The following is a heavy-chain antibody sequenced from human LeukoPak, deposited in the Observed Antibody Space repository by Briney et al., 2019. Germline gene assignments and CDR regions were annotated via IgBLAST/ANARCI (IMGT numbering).Heavy chain of an antibody. CDR2: INPLGGST. V-gene: IGHV1-46*01. D-gene: IGHD3-22*01. Sequence: ASVKVSCKASGYTFTTYYTHWVRQAPGQGLEWMGTINPLGGSTTYAQRFQGRVTMARDTSTSTVYMELSSLRSEDTAVYYCARGSYYYDSSGYLYGSEFDYWGQGTLVTVSS. CDR3: ARGSYYYDSSGYLYGSEFDY. J-gene: IGHJ4*02. CDR1: GYTFTTYY.